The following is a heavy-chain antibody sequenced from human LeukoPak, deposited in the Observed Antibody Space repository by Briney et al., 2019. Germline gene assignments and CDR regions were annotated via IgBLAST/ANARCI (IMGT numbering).Heavy chain of an antibody. J-gene: IGHJ4*02. Sequence: SETLSLTCAVYGGYFSGYYWSWIRQPPGKGLEWIGEINHSGSTNYNPSLKSRVTISVDTSKNQFSLKLSSVTAADTAVYYCARRKGPLDYWGQGTLVTVSS. V-gene: IGHV4-34*01. CDR3: ARRKGPLDY. D-gene: IGHD1-14*01. CDR1: GGYFSGYY. CDR2: INHSGST.